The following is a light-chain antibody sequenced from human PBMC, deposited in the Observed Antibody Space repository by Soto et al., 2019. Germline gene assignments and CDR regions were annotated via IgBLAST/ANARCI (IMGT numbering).Light chain of an antibody. CDR2: AAS. V-gene: IGKV1-39*01. CDR3: QQSFRAPWT. CDR1: QSISSY. J-gene: IGKJ1*01. Sequence: DIQMTQSPSSLSATVGDRVTITCRASQSISSYLNWYQQKPGKVPKLLIYAASSLQGGVPSRFSGSGSGTDFTLTISSLQPEDFATYYCQQSFRAPWTFGQGTKVEIK.